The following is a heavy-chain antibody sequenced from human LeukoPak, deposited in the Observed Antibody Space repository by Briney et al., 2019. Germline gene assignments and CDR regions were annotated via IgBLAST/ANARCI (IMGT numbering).Heavy chain of an antibody. CDR2: MDYSGSA. Sequence: SETLSLTCSVSGGSISDYYWSWIRLSPGTGLEWIGYMDYSGSAAYNPSLRGRVTISIDTSKKQFSLEVTSVTAADTAVYFCARRKXXSXXXFD. J-gene: IGHJ4*01. V-gene: IGHV4-59*08. CDR1: GGSISDYY. CDR3: ARRKXXSXXXFD.